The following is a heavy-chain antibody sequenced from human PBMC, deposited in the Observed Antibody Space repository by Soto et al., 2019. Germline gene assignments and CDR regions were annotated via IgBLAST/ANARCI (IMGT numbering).Heavy chain of an antibody. CDR3: AKDMKWDYGDYGGCAFDI. V-gene: IGHV3-9*01. D-gene: IGHD4-17*01. CDR2: ISWNSGSI. CDR1: GFTFDDYA. J-gene: IGHJ3*02. Sequence: GGSLRLSCAASGFTFDDYAMHWVRQAPGKGLEWVSGISWNSGSIGYADSVKGRFTISRDNAKNSLYLQMNSLRAEDTALYYCAKDMKWDYGDYGGCAFDIWGQGTMVTVSS.